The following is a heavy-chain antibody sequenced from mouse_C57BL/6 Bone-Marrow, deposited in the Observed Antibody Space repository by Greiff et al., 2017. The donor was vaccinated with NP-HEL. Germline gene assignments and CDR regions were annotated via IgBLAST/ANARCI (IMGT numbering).Heavy chain of an antibody. CDR2: IDPENGDT. CDR3: TTYEYDY. V-gene: IGHV14-4*01. J-gene: IGHJ2*01. D-gene: IGHD5-1*01. CDR1: GFNFKDDY. Sequence: VQLQQSGAELVRPGASVKLSCTASGFNFKDDYMHWVKQRPEQGLEWIGWIDPENGDTEYAAKFQGKATITADTSSNTAYLQLSNLTSEDTAVYYCTTYEYDYWGQGTTRTVSA.